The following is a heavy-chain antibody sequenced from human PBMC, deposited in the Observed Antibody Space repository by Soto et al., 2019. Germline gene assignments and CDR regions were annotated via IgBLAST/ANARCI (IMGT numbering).Heavy chain of an antibody. Sequence: LSLTCAVSVYSISSGYYWGWIRQPPGKGLEWIGSIYHSGSTYYNPSLKSRVTISVDTSKNQFSLKLSSVTAADTAVYYCARDWDYYDSSGYTGGWFDPWGQGTLVTVSS. V-gene: IGHV4-38-2*02. D-gene: IGHD3-22*01. J-gene: IGHJ5*02. CDR1: VYSISSGYY. CDR3: ARDWDYYDSSGYTGGWFDP. CDR2: IYHSGST.